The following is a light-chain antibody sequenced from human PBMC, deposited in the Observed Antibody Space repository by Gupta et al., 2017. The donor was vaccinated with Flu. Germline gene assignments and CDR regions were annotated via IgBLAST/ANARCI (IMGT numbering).Light chain of an antibody. CDR1: QSMCSN. V-gene: IGKV3-15*01. CDR3: KQYHNLPQT. CDR2: DAS. J-gene: IGKJ2*01. Sequence: GERASLSCRASQSMCSNLDWYQQKPGQAPRRLIFDASTRDTGTPARFSGSGYGTEFTLTISSLQSEDSAVYYCKQYHNLPQTFGQGTKLEIK.